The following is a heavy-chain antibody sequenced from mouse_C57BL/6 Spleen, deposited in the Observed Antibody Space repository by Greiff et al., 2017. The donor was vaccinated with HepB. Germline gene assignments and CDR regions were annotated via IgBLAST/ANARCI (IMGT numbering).Heavy chain of an antibody. CDR1: GYTFTDYY. D-gene: IGHD1-1*01. Sequence: EVQLQQSGPELVKPGASVKISCKASGYTFTDYYMNWVKQSHGKSLEWIGDINPNNGGTSYNQKFKGKATLTVDKSSSTAYMELRSLTSEDSAVYYCARGDGSTGYFDVWGTGTTVTVSS. CDR2: INPNNGGT. J-gene: IGHJ1*03. CDR3: ARGDGSTGYFDV. V-gene: IGHV1-26*01.